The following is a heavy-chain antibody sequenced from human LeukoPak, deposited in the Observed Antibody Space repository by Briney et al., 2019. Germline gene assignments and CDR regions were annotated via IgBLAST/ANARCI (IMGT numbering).Heavy chain of an antibody. D-gene: IGHD3-22*01. CDR1: GFSFENYA. J-gene: IGHJ4*02. CDR2: ITGNGGTI. CDR3: VRESGSYYFDY. Sequence: AGGSRRLSCAASGFSFENYAMHWVRQAPGKGREWFSGITGNGGTIAYADSVKGRFTVSRDNAKSSLYLQMSSLRAEDMALYYCVRESGSYYFDYWGQGTLVTVSS. V-gene: IGHV3-9*03.